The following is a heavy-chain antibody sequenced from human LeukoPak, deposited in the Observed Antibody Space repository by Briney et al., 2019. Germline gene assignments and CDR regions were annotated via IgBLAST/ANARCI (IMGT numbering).Heavy chain of an antibody. CDR2: ISSSSSTI. Sequence: GGSLRLSCAASGFTFSSYSMNWVRQAPGKGLERVSYISSSSSTIYYADSVKGRFTISRDNAKNSLYLQMNSLRAEDTAVYYCARGRGYSYGAHFDYWGRGTLVTVSS. J-gene: IGHJ4*02. V-gene: IGHV3-48*01. CDR3: ARGRGYSYGAHFDY. D-gene: IGHD5-18*01. CDR1: GFTFSSYS.